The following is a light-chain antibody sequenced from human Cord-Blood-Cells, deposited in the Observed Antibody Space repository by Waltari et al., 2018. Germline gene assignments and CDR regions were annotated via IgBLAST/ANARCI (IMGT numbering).Light chain of an antibody. CDR1: QDISNY. J-gene: IGKJ5*01. CDR2: DAS. CDR3: QQYDNLPPL. V-gene: IGKV1-33*01. Sequence: DIQMTPSPSSLSASVGDRVTITCQASQDISNYLNWYQQKPGKAPKLLIYDASNLETEVPSRFSGSGSGTDFTFTISSLQPEVIAAYYCQQYDNLPPLFGQGTRLEIK.